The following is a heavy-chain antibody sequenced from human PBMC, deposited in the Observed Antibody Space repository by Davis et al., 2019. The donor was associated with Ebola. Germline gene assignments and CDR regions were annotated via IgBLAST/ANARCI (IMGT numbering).Heavy chain of an antibody. CDR1: GFTFSSYW. CDR2: IKQDGSEK. V-gene: IGHV3-7*01. D-gene: IGHD4-17*01. Sequence: PGGSLRLSCAASGFTFSSYWMSWVRQAPGKGLEWVANIKQDGSEKYYVDSVKGRFIISRDNAKNSLYLQMNSLRAEDTAVYYCARAYGYYYYGMDVWGKGTTVTVSS. J-gene: IGHJ6*04. CDR3: ARAYGYYYYGMDV.